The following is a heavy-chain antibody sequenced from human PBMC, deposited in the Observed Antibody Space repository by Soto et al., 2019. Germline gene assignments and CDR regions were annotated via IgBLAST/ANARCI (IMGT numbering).Heavy chain of an antibody. CDR3: ARSRAGGTWEQYPSFYFDY. J-gene: IGHJ4*02. CDR2: ISTYNGDR. D-gene: IGHD1-26*01. V-gene: IGHV1-18*01. Sequence: QVLLVQSGAEVKKPGASVKVACKASGYTFTNYGISWVRQAPGQGLEWLGWISTYNGDRDFAQKVQGRVTMTTDTSTTTAYMELRSLRSDDTAVCYCARSRAGGTWEQYPSFYFDYWGQGALVTVSS. CDR1: GYTFTNYG.